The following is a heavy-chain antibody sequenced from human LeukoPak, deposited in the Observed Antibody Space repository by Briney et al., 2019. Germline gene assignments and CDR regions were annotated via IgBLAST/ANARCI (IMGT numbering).Heavy chain of an antibody. CDR1: GFTYSSYG. CDR3: AKGAREWELLDAFDI. D-gene: IGHD1-26*01. CDR2: ISGSGSRT. V-gene: IGHV3-23*01. Sequence: GGSLRLSSAAYGFTYSSYGMTWVRQAPGKGLEWVSGISGSGSRTDYADSVKGRFTISRDNAKNTLYLQMNSLRAENTAAYYCAKGAREWELLDAFDIWGQGTMVTVSS. J-gene: IGHJ3*02.